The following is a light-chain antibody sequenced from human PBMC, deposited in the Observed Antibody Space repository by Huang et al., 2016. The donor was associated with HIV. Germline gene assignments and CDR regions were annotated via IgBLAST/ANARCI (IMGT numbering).Light chain of an antibody. J-gene: IGKJ4*01. V-gene: IGKV2-30*01. CDR3: MQGTHWSRT. CDR2: QVS. Sequence: DVVMTQSQLSLPVTLGQPASISCRSSQSLVYSDGNTDLNWFHQRPGQSPRRLICQVSNRDSGVPDRFSGSGSGTDGTLKSSRVEAEDGGVYYCMQGTHWSRTFGGGTKVEIK. CDR1: QSLVYSDGNTD.